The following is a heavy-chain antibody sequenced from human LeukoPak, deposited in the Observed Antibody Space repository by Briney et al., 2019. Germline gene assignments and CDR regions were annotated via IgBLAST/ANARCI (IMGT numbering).Heavy chain of an antibody. D-gene: IGHD4-17*01. J-gene: IGHJ4*02. Sequence: SETLSLTCTVSGGSISSSSYYWGWIRQSPGKGLEWIGSIYYSGSTYYNPSLKSRVTISVDTSKNQFSLKLSSVTAADTAVYYCARRDTVTTDALFDYWGQGTLVTVSS. CDR3: ARRDTVTTDALFDY. CDR1: GGSISSSSYY. V-gene: IGHV4-39*01. CDR2: IYYSGST.